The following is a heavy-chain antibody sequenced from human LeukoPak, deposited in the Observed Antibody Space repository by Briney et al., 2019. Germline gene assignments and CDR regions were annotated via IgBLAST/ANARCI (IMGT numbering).Heavy chain of an antibody. V-gene: IGHV3-23*01. CDR2: ISGSGGST. CDR3: AKDRLSGYSYGSQIDY. D-gene: IGHD5-18*01. J-gene: IGHJ4*02. CDR1: GFTFSSYA. Sequence: GGSLRLSCAASGFTFSSYAMSWVRQAPGKGLEWVSAISGSGGSTYYADSVKGRFTISRDNSKNTLYLQMNSLRAEDTAVYYCAKDRLSGYSYGSQIDYWGQGTLVTVSS.